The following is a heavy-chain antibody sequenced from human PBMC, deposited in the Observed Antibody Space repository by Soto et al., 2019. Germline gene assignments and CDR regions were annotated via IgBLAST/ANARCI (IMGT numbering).Heavy chain of an antibody. Sequence: GGSLRLSCAASGFSFSNDNMNWIRQAPGKGLEWVSSIIGSGSFTYYADSVKGRFTISRDNAKNSLYLEMNSLRAEDTAVYYCARESEDLTSNFDYWGQGALVTVSS. CDR1: GFSFSNDN. V-gene: IGHV3-21*06. CDR2: IIGSGSFT. J-gene: IGHJ4*02. CDR3: ARESEDLTSNFDY.